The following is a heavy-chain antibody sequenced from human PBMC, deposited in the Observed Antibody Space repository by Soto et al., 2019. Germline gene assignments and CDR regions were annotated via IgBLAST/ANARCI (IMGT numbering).Heavy chain of an antibody. CDR1: GFTFSSYG. Sequence: GGSLRLSCAASGFTFSSYGMHWVRQAPGKGLEWVAVISYGGSNKYYADSVKGRFTISRDNSKNTLYLQMNSLRAEDTAVYYCAKDSYFSGIQLWPTIDYWGQGTLVTVSS. J-gene: IGHJ4*02. CDR3: AKDSYFSGIQLWPTIDY. CDR2: ISYGGSNK. V-gene: IGHV3-30*18. D-gene: IGHD5-18*01.